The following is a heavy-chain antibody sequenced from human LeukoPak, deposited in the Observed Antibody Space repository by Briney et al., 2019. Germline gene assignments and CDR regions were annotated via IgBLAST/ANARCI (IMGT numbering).Heavy chain of an antibody. Sequence: GGSLRLSCAASGFTFSSYGMHWVRQAPGKGLEWVAVIWYDGSNKYYADSVKGRFTISRDNSKNTLYLQMNSLRAEDTAVYYCAREPMVRGVRNAFDIWGQGTMVTVSS. D-gene: IGHD3-10*01. CDR3: AREPMVRGVRNAFDI. J-gene: IGHJ3*02. CDR2: IWYDGSNK. V-gene: IGHV3-33*01. CDR1: GFTFSSYG.